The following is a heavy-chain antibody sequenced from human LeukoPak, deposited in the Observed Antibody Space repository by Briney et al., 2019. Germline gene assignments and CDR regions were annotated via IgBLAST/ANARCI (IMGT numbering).Heavy chain of an antibody. D-gene: IGHD3-16*02. Sequence: GASVKVSCKASGYDFPNYGISWVRQAPGQGLEWMGWINPNTGNPTYAQGFTGRFVFSLDTSVSTTYLQISSLKAEDTAVYYCARAYQRLGGLSFPDQWGQGTLVSVSS. J-gene: IGHJ5*02. CDR1: GYDFPNYG. CDR2: INPNTGNP. CDR3: ARAYQRLGGLSFPDQ. V-gene: IGHV7-4-1*02.